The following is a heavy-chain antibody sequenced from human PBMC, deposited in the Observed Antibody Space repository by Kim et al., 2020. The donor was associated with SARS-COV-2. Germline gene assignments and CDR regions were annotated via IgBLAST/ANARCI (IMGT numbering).Heavy chain of an antibody. CDR3: ATAAAVVVPAAMRERDYYYYYGMDV. CDR2: FDPEDGET. CDR1: GYTLTELS. Sequence: ASVKVSCKVSGYTLTELSMHWVRQAPGKGLEWMGGFDPEDGETIYAQKFQGRVTMTEDTSTDTAYMELSSLRSEDTAVYYCATAAAVVVPAAMRERDYYYYYGMDVWGQGTLVTVSS. J-gene: IGHJ6*02. D-gene: IGHD2-2*01. V-gene: IGHV1-24*01.